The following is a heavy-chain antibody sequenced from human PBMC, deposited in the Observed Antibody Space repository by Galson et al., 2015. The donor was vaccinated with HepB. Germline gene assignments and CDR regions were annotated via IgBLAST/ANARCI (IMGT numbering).Heavy chain of an antibody. CDR3: ARAAMGDGYNDAFDI. D-gene: IGHD5-24*01. Sequence: PSLVKPTQTLTLTCTFSGFSLSTSGMCVSWIRQPPGKALEWLARIDWDDDKYYSTSLKTRLTISKDTSKNQVVLTMTNMDPVDTATYYCARAAMGDGYNDAFDIWGQGTMVTVSS. CDR2: IDWDDDK. V-gene: IGHV2-70*11. J-gene: IGHJ3*02. CDR1: GFSLSTSGMC.